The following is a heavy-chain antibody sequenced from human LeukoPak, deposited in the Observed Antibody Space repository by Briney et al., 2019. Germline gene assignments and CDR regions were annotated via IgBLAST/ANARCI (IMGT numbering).Heavy chain of an antibody. CDR1: GFTFSSYW. D-gene: IGHD5-24*01. J-gene: IGHJ4*02. V-gene: IGHV3-7*01. CDR3: ARVDEGDGYNYYFDY. CDR2: IRQDGSEK. Sequence: GGSLRLSCAASGFTFSSYWMSWVRQAPGKGLEWVANIRQDGSEKNYVDSVKGRFTISRDNAKNSLYLQMNSLRGEDTAVYYCARVDEGDGYNYYFDYWGQGTLVTVSS.